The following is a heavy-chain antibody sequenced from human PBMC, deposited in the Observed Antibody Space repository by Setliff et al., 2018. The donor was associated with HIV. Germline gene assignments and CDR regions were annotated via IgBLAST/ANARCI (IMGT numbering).Heavy chain of an antibody. Sequence: ASVKVSCKASGYTFTGYYMHWVRQAPGQGLEWMGWINPNSGGTNYAQKFQGRVTMTRDTSISTAYMELSRLRSDDTAVYYCARGADYYDSSGYRGGGLYYMDVWGKGTTGTVSS. D-gene: IGHD3-22*01. CDR1: GYTFTGYY. CDR2: INPNSGGT. J-gene: IGHJ6*03. V-gene: IGHV1-2*02. CDR3: ARGADYYDSSGYRGGGLYYMDV.